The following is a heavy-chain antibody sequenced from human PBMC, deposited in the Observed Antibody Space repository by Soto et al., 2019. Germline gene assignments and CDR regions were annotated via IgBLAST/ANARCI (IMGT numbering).Heavy chain of an antibody. Sequence: EVPLLESGGGLVQPGGSLRLSCAASGFTFSSYAMSWVRQAPGKGLEWVSAISGSGGSTYYADSVKGRFTISRDNSKNTLYLQMNSLRAEDTAVYYCAKDQGGSSGYYPNYWGQGTLVTVSS. D-gene: IGHD3-22*01. CDR3: AKDQGGSSGYYPNY. J-gene: IGHJ4*02. CDR2: ISGSGGST. V-gene: IGHV3-23*01. CDR1: GFTFSSYA.